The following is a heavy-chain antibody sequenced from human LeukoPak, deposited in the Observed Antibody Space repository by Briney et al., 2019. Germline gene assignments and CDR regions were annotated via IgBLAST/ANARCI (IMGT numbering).Heavy chain of an antibody. J-gene: IGHJ4*02. CDR2: IYYSGST. V-gene: IGHV4-39*07. CDR3: ARVNKGIVGFMD. CDR1: GGSISSSSYY. D-gene: IGHD1-26*01. Sequence: SETLSLTCTVSGGSISSSSYYWGWIRQPPGKGLEWIGSIYYSGSTNYNPSLKSRVTISVDTSKNQFSLKLSSVTAADTAVYYCARVNKGIVGFMDWGQGTLVTVSS.